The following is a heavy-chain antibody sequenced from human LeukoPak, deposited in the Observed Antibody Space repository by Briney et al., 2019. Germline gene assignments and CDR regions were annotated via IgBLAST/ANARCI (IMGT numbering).Heavy chain of an antibody. Sequence: ASVKVSCKASGGTFSSYAISWVRQAPGQGLEWMGGIIPIFGTANYAQKFQGRVTITADESTSTAYMELSSLRSEDTAVYYCARSSGYLGAFDIWGQGTMVTVSS. V-gene: IGHV1-69*13. CDR3: ARSSGYLGAFDI. CDR1: GGTFSSYA. J-gene: IGHJ3*02. CDR2: IIPIFGTA. D-gene: IGHD3-22*01.